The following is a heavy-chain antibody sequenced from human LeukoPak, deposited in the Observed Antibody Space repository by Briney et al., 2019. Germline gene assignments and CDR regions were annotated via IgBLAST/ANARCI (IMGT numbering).Heavy chain of an antibody. CDR2: VYYTGST. CDR3: ARHSGSGSLSRPFDP. Sequence: SETLSLTCTVSGDSVTSGTFYWAWLRQPPGKGLEWIATVYYTGSTYYNPSLKSRVTISIDTSKNQFSLKLRSVVAPDTAVYYCARHSGSGSLSRPFDPWGQGALVTVSS. CDR1: GDSVTSGTFY. D-gene: IGHD3-10*01. V-gene: IGHV4-39*01. J-gene: IGHJ5*02.